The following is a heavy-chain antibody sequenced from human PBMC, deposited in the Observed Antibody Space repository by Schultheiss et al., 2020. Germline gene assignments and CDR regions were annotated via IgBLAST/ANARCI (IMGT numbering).Heavy chain of an antibody. V-gene: IGHV3-66*02. CDR3: ATGLSAYCGGDCPVDY. J-gene: IGHJ4*02. Sequence: GGSLRLSCAASGFTVSNNYMNWVRQAPGKGLEWVSVIYSGGNTYYADSVRGRFTISRDNSKSTLFLQMNSLRAEDTAVYYCATGLSAYCGGDCPVDYWGQGTLVTVPS. CDR2: IYSGGNT. CDR1: GFTVSNNY. D-gene: IGHD2-21*02.